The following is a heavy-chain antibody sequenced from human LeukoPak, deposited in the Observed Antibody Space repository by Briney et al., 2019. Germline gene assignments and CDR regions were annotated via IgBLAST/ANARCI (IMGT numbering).Heavy chain of an antibody. CDR2: IYYSGST. D-gene: IGHD4-17*01. CDR1: GGSISSYY. CDR3: ASNTVTNDAFDI. Sequence: SETLSLTCTVSGGSISSYYWSWIRQPPGKGLEWIGYIYYSGSTNYNPSLKSRVTISVDTSKNQFSLKLSSVTAADTAVYYCASNTVTNDAFDIWGQGTMVTVSS. V-gene: IGHV4-59*01. J-gene: IGHJ3*02.